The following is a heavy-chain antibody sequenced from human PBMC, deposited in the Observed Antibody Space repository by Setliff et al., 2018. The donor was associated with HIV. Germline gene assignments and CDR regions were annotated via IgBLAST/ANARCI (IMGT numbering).Heavy chain of an antibody. V-gene: IGHV4-30-4*08. CDR3: VRDDYGYNGKGFDY. CDR2: IYYSGST. CDR1: GGSFSGYH. J-gene: IGHJ4*02. D-gene: IGHD4-17*01. Sequence: SETLSLTCAVYGGSFSGYHWSWIRQPPGEGLDWIAYIYYSGSTYYNPSLKSRVTISVDTSKNQFSLKLSSVTAADTAVYYCVRDDYGYNGKGFDYWGPGTLVTVSS.